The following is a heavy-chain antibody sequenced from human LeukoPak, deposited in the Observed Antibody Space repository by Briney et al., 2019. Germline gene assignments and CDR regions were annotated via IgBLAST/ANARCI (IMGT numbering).Heavy chain of an antibody. V-gene: IGHV3-9*01. CDR3: AKDGGHSSVLYYFES. Sequence: PGGSLRLSCAASGFTFSAYGMTWVRQAPGKGLEWVSGISWKSDSMRYADSVKGRFTVSRDNAKNSLYLEMNSLRPEDTAFYYCAKDGGHSSVLYYFESWGQGTLVTVSS. J-gene: IGHJ4*02. D-gene: IGHD6-19*01. CDR1: GFTFSAYG. CDR2: ISWKSDSM.